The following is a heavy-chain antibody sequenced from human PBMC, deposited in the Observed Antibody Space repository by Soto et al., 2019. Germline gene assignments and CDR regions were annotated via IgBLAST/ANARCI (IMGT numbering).Heavy chain of an antibody. V-gene: IGHV4-39*01. CDR2: IYYSGST. CDR1: GGSISSSSYY. D-gene: IGHD3-10*01. CDR3: ARVGALWFGEGGDY. Sequence: QLQLQESGPGLVKPSETLSLTCTVSGGSISSSSYYWGWIRQPPGKGLEWIGGIYYSGSTYYNPSLKSRVPIPVDTSKNQFSLKLSSVTAADTAVYYCARVGALWFGEGGDYWGQGTLVTVSS. J-gene: IGHJ4*02.